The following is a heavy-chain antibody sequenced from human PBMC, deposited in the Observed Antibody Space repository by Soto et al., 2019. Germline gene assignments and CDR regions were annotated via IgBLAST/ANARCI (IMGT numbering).Heavy chain of an antibody. V-gene: IGHV1-18*04. CDR2: VSGSNGKT. CDR3: ARDFTPLACYFGS. Sequence: ASVKVSCKASGYTFINHGISWVRQAPGQGLEWMGWVSGSNGKTKYAQKFQGRVTMTRETSTSTAHMELRNLTSDDTAVYFCARDFTPLACYFGSCGQVTLGAVSS. J-gene: IGHJ4*03. CDR1: GYTFINHG.